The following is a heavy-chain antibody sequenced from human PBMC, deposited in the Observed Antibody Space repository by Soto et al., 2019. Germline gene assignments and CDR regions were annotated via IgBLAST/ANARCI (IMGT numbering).Heavy chain of an antibody. D-gene: IGHD2-15*01. J-gene: IGHJ6*02. Sequence: QLQESGPGLLKPSQTLSLTCTVSGAAVSGGGQYWNWVRQVPGKGLEWIGNIYYIGSTDYNPSLKSRAAISLDTSKKQLSLKLISVTAADTALYYCAREGVLGDGGGFDAGGQESTVTVSS. CDR2: IYYIGST. V-gene: IGHV4-31*03. CDR3: AREGVLGDGGGFDA. CDR1: GAAVSGGGQY.